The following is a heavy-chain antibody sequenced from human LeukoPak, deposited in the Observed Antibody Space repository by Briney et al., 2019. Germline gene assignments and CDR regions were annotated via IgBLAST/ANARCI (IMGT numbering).Heavy chain of an antibody. D-gene: IGHD5-18*01. Sequence: SQTLSLTCTVSGGSISSGGYYWTWIRQNPGKGLEGIGYIYNSGTTYYNPSLQSRVTISGDTSKNQFSLKLSSVTAADTAVYYCARTAGWSYGFDYWGQGTLVTVSS. CDR3: ARTAGWSYGFDY. CDR1: GGSISSGGYY. V-gene: IGHV4-31*03. CDR2: IYNSGTT. J-gene: IGHJ4*02.